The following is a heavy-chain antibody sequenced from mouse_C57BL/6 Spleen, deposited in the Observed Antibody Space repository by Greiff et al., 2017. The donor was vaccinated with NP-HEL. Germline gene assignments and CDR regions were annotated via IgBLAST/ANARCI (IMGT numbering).Heavy chain of an antibody. CDR1: GYTFTSYW. Sequence: QVQLQQPGAELVKPGASVKLSCKASGYTFTSYWMQWVKQRPGQGLEWIGEIDPSDSYTNYNQKFKGKATLTVDTSSSTAYMQLSSLTSEDSAVYYCARCGDSSGYYFDYWGQGTTLTVSS. CDR3: ARCGDSSGYYFDY. CDR2: IDPSDSYT. D-gene: IGHD3-2*02. V-gene: IGHV1-50*01. J-gene: IGHJ2*01.